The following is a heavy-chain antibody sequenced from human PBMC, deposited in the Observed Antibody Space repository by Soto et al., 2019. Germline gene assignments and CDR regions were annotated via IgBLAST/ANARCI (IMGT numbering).Heavy chain of an antibody. D-gene: IGHD3-22*01. V-gene: IGHV1-69*12. Sequence: QVQLVQSGAEVKKPGSAVKVSCKASGGTFSSYAISWGRQAPGQGLEWMGGIIPIFGTAHYAQKFQGRVTITADESTSTAYMELSSLRSEDTAVYYCARAVTMIVVVDAFDIWGQGTMVTVSS. CDR2: IIPIFGTA. CDR1: GGTFSSYA. J-gene: IGHJ3*02. CDR3: ARAVTMIVVVDAFDI.